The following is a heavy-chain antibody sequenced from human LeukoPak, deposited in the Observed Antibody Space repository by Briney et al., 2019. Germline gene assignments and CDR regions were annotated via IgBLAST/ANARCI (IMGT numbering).Heavy chain of an antibody. CDR3: AREERRFLEWSLGH. CDR2: IYYSGST. V-gene: IGHV4-59*11. CDR1: GGSISSHY. D-gene: IGHD3-3*01. Sequence: SETLSLTCTVSGGSISSHYWSWIRQPPGKGLEWIGYIYYSGSTNYNPSLKRRVTISVDTSKNQFSLKLSSVTAADAAVYYCAREERRFLEWSLGHWGQGTLVTVSS. J-gene: IGHJ4*02.